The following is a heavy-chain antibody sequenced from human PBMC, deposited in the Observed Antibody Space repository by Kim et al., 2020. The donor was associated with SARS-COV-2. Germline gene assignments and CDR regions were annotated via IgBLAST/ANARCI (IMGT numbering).Heavy chain of an antibody. CDR2: INPSGGST. V-gene: IGHV1-46*01. D-gene: IGHD6-13*01. CDR1: GYTFTSYY. CDR3: ARDQGIAALGDGFDY. Sequence: ASVKVSCKASGYTFTSYYMHWVRQAPGQGLAWMGIINPSGGSTSYAQKFQGRVTMTRDTSTSTVYMELSSLRSEDTAVYYCARDQGIAALGDGFDYWGQGTLVTVSS. J-gene: IGHJ4*02.